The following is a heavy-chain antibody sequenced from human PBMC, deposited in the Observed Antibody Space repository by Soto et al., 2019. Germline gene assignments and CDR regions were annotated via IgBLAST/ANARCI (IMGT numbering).Heavy chain of an antibody. CDR3: ARNSEDWNGCFDY. CDR1: GGSISSGDYY. Sequence: SETLSLTCTVSGGSISSGDYYWSWIRQPPGKGLEWIGYIYYSGSTYYNPSLKGRVTISVDTSKNQFSLKLSSVTAADTAVYYCARNSEDWNGCFDYSGQGTRVTVAS. CDR2: IYYSGST. J-gene: IGHJ4*03. D-gene: IGHD1-1*01. V-gene: IGHV4-30-4*01.